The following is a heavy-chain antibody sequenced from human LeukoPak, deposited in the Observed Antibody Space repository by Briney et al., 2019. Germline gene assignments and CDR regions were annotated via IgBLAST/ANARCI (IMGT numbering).Heavy chain of an antibody. Sequence: ASVKVSCKASGYTFTSYYMHWVRQAPGQGLEWMGIINPSGGSTSYAQKFQGRVTMTRDMSTSTVYMELRSLRSDDTAVYYCARDAPIVLMVYANSFDYWGQGTLVTVSS. D-gene: IGHD2-8*01. J-gene: IGHJ4*02. CDR2: INPSGGST. V-gene: IGHV1-46*01. CDR3: ARDAPIVLMVYANSFDY. CDR1: GYTFTSYY.